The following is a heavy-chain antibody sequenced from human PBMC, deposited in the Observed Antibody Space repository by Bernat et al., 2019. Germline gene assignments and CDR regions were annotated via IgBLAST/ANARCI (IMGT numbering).Heavy chain of an antibody. V-gene: IGHV3-7*01. CDR3: AKRPGHQIGMEV. CDR2: INEDGSEE. J-gene: IGHJ6*02. Sequence: EVQLVESGGGLVQPGGSRRLSCVGSGFSFSSYWMTWVRQPPGKGLEWVASINEDGSEEQYVDSVKGRFTISRDNTKNSLYLQMNSLRVEDTAVFYCAKRPGHQIGMEVWGQGTTVTVSS. CDR1: GFSFSSYW. D-gene: IGHD3-3*01.